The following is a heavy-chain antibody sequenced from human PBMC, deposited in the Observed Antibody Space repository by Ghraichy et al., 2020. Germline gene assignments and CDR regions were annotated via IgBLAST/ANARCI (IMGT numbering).Heavy chain of an antibody. V-gene: IGHV4-39*01. D-gene: IGHD2-15*01. CDR1: GDSIISSSYY. CDR2: IYYSGTT. J-gene: IGHJ6*02. CDR3: ARRAGGYQYFYGLDV. Sequence: SQTLSLTCSVSGDSIISSSYYWDWIRQPPGKGLEWIGSIYYSGTTYYSPPLKTRVTVSIDTSKNQFSLRLNSVTAIDTAVYYCARRAGGYQYFYGLDVWGQGTTVIVSS.